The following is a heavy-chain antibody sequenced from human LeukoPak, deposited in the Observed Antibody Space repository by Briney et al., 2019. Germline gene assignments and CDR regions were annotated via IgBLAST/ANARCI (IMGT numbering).Heavy chain of an antibody. D-gene: IGHD3-16*01. Sequence: GGSLRLSCAASGFTFSDYWMSWVRLAPGKGLEWVANIKQDGSEIYYVDSVKGRFTISRDNAKNSLYLQMNSLRAEDTAVYYCARAVTTGYDYVWGSYAYYFDYWGQGTLVTVSS. CDR3: ARAVTTGYDYVWGSYAYYFDY. CDR2: IKQDGSEI. CDR1: GFTFSDYW. J-gene: IGHJ4*02. V-gene: IGHV3-7*03.